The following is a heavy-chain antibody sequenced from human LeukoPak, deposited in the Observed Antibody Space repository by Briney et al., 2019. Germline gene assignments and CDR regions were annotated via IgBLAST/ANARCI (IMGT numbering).Heavy chain of an antibody. CDR2: INHSGST. Sequence: KPSETLSLTCAVYGGSFSGYYWSWIRQPPGKGLEWIGEINHSGSTNYNPSLKSRVTISVDTSKNQFSLKLSSVTAADTAVYYCARTGSNDYGGNSVAFDIWGQGTMVTVSS. V-gene: IGHV4-34*01. D-gene: IGHD4-23*01. CDR1: GGSFSGYY. CDR3: ARTGSNDYGGNSVAFDI. J-gene: IGHJ3*02.